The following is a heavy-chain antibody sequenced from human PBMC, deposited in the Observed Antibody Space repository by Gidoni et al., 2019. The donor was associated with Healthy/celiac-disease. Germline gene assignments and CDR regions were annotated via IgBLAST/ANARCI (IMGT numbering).Heavy chain of an antibody. D-gene: IGHD1-1*01. Sequence: QVQLVESGGGLVKPGGSLRLSCAASGFPFSDYYMSWIRQAPGKGLEWVSNISSSSSYTNYADSVKGRFTISRVNAKNSLYLQMNSLRAEDTAVYYCARDYGNKKVFDYWGQGTLVTVSS. V-gene: IGHV3-11*06. CDR2: ISSSSSYT. CDR3: ARDYGNKKVFDY. CDR1: GFPFSDYY. J-gene: IGHJ4*02.